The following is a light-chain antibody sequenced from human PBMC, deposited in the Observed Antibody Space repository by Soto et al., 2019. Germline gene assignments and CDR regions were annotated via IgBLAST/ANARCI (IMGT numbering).Light chain of an antibody. V-gene: IGKV3-20*01. CDR3: QQYGSSPLT. CDR1: RCVSSSD. Sequence: EIVLTQSPGTLSLSPGERATLSCRASRCVSSSDLAWYQQKPGQAPRLLIYDASSRATGIPDRFSGSGSGTDFTLTISRLEPEDFAVYYCQQYGSSPLTFGGGTKVEIK. CDR2: DAS. J-gene: IGKJ4*01.